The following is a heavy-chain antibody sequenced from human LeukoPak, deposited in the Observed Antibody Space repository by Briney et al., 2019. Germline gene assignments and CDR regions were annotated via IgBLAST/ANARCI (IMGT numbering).Heavy chain of an antibody. Sequence: GGSLRPPCAASGFTFSSYAMSWVRQAPGKGLEWVSAISGSGGSTYYADSVKGRFTISRDNSKNTLYLQMNSLRAEDTAVYYCAKDLIDILTTPDYWGQGTLVTVSS. D-gene: IGHD3-9*01. CDR3: AKDLIDILTTPDY. CDR2: ISGSGGST. CDR1: GFTFSSYA. J-gene: IGHJ4*02. V-gene: IGHV3-23*01.